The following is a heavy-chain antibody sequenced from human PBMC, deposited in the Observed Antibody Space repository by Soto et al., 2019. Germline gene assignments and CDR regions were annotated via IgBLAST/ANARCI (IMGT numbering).Heavy chain of an antibody. Sequence: SETLSLTCAVYGGSFSGYYWSWIRQPPGKGLEWIGEINHSGSTNYNPSLKSRVTISVDTSKNQFSLKLSSVTAADTAVYYCARVSRIAARPFAYWGQGTLVTAPQ. CDR3: ARVSRIAARPFAY. CDR2: INHSGST. D-gene: IGHD6-6*01. CDR1: GGSFSGYY. J-gene: IGHJ4*02. V-gene: IGHV4-34*01.